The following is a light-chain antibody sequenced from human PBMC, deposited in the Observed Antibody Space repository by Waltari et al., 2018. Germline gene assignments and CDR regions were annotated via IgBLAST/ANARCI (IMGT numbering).Light chain of an antibody. CDR1: QSVLHSSNNKNY. CDR2: WAS. V-gene: IGKV4-1*01. Sequence: DIVMTQSPDSLALSLGERATINCKSSQSVLHSSNNKNYLAWYQQKPGQPPNLLIYWASTRESGVPDRFSGSGSGTDFTLTISSLQAEEVAVYYCQQYYNAPLTFGGGTKVEIK. J-gene: IGKJ4*01. CDR3: QQYYNAPLT.